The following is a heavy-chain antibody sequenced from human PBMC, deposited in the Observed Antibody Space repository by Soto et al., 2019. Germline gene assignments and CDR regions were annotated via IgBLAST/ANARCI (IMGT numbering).Heavy chain of an antibody. J-gene: IGHJ4*02. CDR1: GFTFTTYA. Sequence: QVQLVESGGAVVQPGRSLGLSCAASGFTFTTYAMHWVRQVPGMGLECVAVISYDGINKYYADSVKGRFTISRDNSRNTLFLQMYRLRVEDSAVYYCARVGDTAYCGGDSHPGFDSWGQGTLVTVSS. V-gene: IGHV3-30-3*01. D-gene: IGHD2-21*02. CDR2: ISYDGINK. CDR3: ARVGDTAYCGGDSHPGFDS.